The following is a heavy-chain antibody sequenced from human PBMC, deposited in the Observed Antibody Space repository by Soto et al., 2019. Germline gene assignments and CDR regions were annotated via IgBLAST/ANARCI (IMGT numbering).Heavy chain of an antibody. CDR3: ARQGFGELHGLVDV. CDR1: GGSISSYY. CDR2: IYYSGGT. Sequence: SETLSLTCSVSGGSISSYYWTWIRQPPGKGLEWIGYIYYSGGTNYNPSLKSRVTISVDTSKNQFSLKLSSVTAADTALYYCARQGFGELHGLVDVWGQGTTVTVSS. V-gene: IGHV4-59*08. D-gene: IGHD3-10*01. J-gene: IGHJ6*02.